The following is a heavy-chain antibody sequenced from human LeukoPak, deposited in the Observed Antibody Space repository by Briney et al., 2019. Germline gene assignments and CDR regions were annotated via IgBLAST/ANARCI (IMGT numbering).Heavy chain of an antibody. CDR3: AKDLRYSSGWYYYYYMDV. Sequence: GGSLRLSCAASGFTFSSYGMHWVRQAPGKGLEWVAFIRYDGSNKYYADSVKGRLTISRDNSKNTLYLQMNSLRAEDTAVYYCAKDLRYSSGWYYYYYMDVWGKGTTVTMSS. CDR1: GFTFSSYG. V-gene: IGHV3-30*02. J-gene: IGHJ6*03. D-gene: IGHD6-19*01. CDR2: IRYDGSNK.